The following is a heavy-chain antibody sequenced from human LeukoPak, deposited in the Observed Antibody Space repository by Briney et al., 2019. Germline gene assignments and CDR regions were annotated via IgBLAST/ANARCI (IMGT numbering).Heavy chain of an antibody. CDR1: GGSVSSGSYY. D-gene: IGHD4-17*01. V-gene: IGHV4-61*01. Sequence: SETLPLTCTVSGGSVSSGSYYWSWIRQPPGKGLEWIGYIYYSGSTNYNPSLKSRVTISVDTSKNQFSLKLSSVTAADTAVYYCARDHPVTSFDYWGQETLVTVSS. J-gene: IGHJ4*02. CDR3: ARDHPVTSFDY. CDR2: IYYSGST.